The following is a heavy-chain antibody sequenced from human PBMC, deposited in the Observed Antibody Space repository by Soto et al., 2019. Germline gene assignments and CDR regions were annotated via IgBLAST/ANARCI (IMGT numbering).Heavy chain of an antibody. CDR3: APPGGIGGSNIDY. V-gene: IGHV3-30*03. Sequence: QVQLVESGGGVVQPGRSLRLSCAASGFTFSSYGMHWVRQAPGKGLEWVAVISYDGSNKYYADSVKGRFTISRDNSKNTLYPQMNSLRAEDTAVYYCAPPGGIGGSNIDYWGQGTLVTVSS. D-gene: IGHD1-26*01. J-gene: IGHJ4*02. CDR1: GFTFSSYG. CDR2: ISYDGSNK.